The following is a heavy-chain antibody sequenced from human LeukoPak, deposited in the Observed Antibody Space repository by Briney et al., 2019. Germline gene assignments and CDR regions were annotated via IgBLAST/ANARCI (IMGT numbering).Heavy chain of an antibody. D-gene: IGHD1-26*01. CDR2: IYSGGST. V-gene: IGHV3-53*01. J-gene: IGHJ4*02. Sequence: GGSLRLSCAASGFTVSSNYMTWVRQASGKGLEWVSLIYSGGSTYYADSVKGRFTISRDNSKNTLYLQMNSLRAEDTAMYYCARRRVGSTLGGFDYWGQGTLVTVSS. CDR3: ARRRVGSTLGGFDY. CDR1: GFTVSSNY.